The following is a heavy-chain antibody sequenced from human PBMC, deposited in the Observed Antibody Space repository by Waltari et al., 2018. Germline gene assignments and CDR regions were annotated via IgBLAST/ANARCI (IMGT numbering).Heavy chain of an antibody. CDR2: ISYDGSNK. Sequence: QVQLVESGGGVVQPGRSLRLSCAASGFTFSSYGMHWVRQAPGKGLEWVAVISYDGSNKYYADSVKGRFTISRDNSKNTLYLQTNSLRAEDTAVYYCAKLRGYSGYDGDYWGQGTLVTVSS. V-gene: IGHV3-30*18. D-gene: IGHD5-12*01. CDR1: GFTFSSYG. J-gene: IGHJ4*02. CDR3: AKLRGYSGYDGDY.